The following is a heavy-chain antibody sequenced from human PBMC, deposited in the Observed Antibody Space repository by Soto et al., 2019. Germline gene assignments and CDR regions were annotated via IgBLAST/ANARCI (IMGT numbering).Heavy chain of an antibody. D-gene: IGHD5-18*01. V-gene: IGHV4-30-4*01. CDR3: ATESGSTYGYFDH. CDR2: ISNSGST. J-gene: IGHJ4*02. Sequence: LSLTCTVSGGSVTSDEDYWTWIRQSPGKGLEWIGYISNSGSTGYNPSLRTRLSMSVDRSKNQFTLRLTSVTAADTAVYFCATESGSTYGYFDHWGQGTQVTVSS. CDR1: GGSVTSDEDY.